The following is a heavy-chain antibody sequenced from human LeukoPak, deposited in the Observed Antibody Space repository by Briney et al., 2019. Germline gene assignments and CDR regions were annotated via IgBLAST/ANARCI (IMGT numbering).Heavy chain of an antibody. CDR2: IQGSGGIR. V-gene: IGHV3-23*01. Sequence: GGSLRLSCIGSGFPFSAYAMTWVRQAPGKGLEWVSSIQGSGGIRGYADSVQGRFTISRDNSKNTLFLQMNSLRGEDTAVYYCGQDPNGDYISAFEMWGPGTLVTVSS. CDR1: GFPFSAYA. CDR3: GQDPNGDYISAFEM. D-gene: IGHD4-17*01. J-gene: IGHJ3*02.